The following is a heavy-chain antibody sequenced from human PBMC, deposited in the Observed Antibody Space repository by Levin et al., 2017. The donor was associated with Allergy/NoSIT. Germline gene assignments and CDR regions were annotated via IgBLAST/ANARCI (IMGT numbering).Heavy chain of an antibody. Sequence: SGPTLVKPTQTLTLTCAFSGFSLSTYGMRVSWIRQPPGKALEWLARIDWDDDKFYRTSLRTRLTISKDTSKNQVVLTMTNMDPVDTATYYCARLSHCGGDCIYFDCWGQGTLVTVSS. J-gene: IGHJ4*02. CDR3: ARLSHCGGDCIYFDC. V-gene: IGHV2-70*04. D-gene: IGHD2-21*01. CDR2: IDWDDDK. CDR1: GFSLSTYGMR.